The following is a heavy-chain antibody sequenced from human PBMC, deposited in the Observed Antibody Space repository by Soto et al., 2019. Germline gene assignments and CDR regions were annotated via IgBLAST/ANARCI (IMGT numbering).Heavy chain of an antibody. J-gene: IGHJ5*02. CDR3: ARDQYYYGSGSSNWFDP. CDR2: ISYDGSNK. V-gene: IGHV3-30-3*01. Sequence: QVQLVESGGGVVQPGRSLRLSCAASGFTFSSYAMHWVRQAPGKGLEWVAVISYDGSNKYYADSVKGRFTISRDNSKNTLYLQMNSLRAEDTAVYYCARDQYYYGSGSSNWFDPWGQGTLVTVSS. CDR1: GFTFSSYA. D-gene: IGHD3-10*01.